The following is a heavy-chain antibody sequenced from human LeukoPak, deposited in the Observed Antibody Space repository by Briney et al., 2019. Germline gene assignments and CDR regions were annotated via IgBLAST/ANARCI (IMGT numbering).Heavy chain of an antibody. D-gene: IGHD1-14*01. CDR3: AKDQARLTMVDY. CDR2: ISYDGSNK. V-gene: IGHV3-30*18. J-gene: IGHJ4*02. CDR1: GFIFSSHG. Sequence: PGRSLRLSCAASGFIFSSHGMHWVRQAPGKGLEWVAVISYDGSNKSYADSVKGRFTISRDNSKNTLYLQMNSLRAEDTPVYYCAKDQARLTMVDYWGQGTLVTVPS.